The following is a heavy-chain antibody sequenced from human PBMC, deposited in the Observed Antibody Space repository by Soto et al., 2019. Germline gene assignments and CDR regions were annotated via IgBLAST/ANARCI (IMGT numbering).Heavy chain of an antibody. D-gene: IGHD6-6*01. CDR2: IVVGSGNT. V-gene: IGHV1-58*01. J-gene: IGHJ6*02. CDR3: AMDESRSFRPPGYYGMDV. Sequence: QMQLVQSGPEVKKPGTSVKVSCKASGFTFTSSAVQWVRQARGQRLEWIGWIVVGSGNTNYAQKFQERVTITRDMSTSTAYMELSSLRSEDTAVYYCAMDESRSFRPPGYYGMDVWGQGTTVTVSS. CDR1: GFTFTSSA.